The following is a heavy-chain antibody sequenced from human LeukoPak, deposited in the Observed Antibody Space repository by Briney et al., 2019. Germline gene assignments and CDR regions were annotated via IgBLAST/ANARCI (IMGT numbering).Heavy chain of an antibody. CDR3: ARERPIYCSGGSCYFRRSHTLKKNLFDP. CDR2: MNPNSGNT. Sequence: ASVKVSCKASVYTFTSYDINWVRQATGQGLEWMGWMNPNSGNTGYAQKFQGRVTMTRNPSISTAYMELSSLRSEDTAVYYYARERPIYCSGGSCYFRRSHTLKKNLFDPWGQGTLVTVSS. J-gene: IGHJ5*02. D-gene: IGHD2-15*01. V-gene: IGHV1-8*01. CDR1: VYTFTSYD.